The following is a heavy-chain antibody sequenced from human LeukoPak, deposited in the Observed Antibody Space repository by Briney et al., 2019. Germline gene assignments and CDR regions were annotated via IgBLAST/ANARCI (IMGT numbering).Heavy chain of an antibody. CDR1: GFTFSSYN. J-gene: IGHJ4*02. Sequence: GGSLRLSCAASGFTFSSYNTNWVRQAPGKGLVWVSSITCGGSYIYYADSVKGQFTISRDNAKNSLYLQMNALRAEDTAVYYWARGSDTAMVLFYYFDYWGQGTLVTVSS. CDR2: ITCGGSYI. D-gene: IGHD5-18*01. CDR3: ARGSDTAMVLFYYFDY. V-gene: IGHV3-21*01.